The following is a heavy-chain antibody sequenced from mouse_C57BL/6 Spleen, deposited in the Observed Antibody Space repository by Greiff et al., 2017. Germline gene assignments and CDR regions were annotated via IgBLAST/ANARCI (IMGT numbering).Heavy chain of an antibody. Sequence: VQLQQSGAELVKPGASVKMSCKASGYTFTSYWITWVKQRPGQGLEWIGDIYPGSGSTNYNEKFKSKATLTVDTSSSTAYMQLSSLTSEDSAVYYCARSRGYDNWYFDVWGTGTTVTVSS. CDR3: ARSRGYDNWYFDV. CDR1: GYTFTSYW. CDR2: IYPGSGST. V-gene: IGHV1-55*01. J-gene: IGHJ1*03. D-gene: IGHD2-2*01.